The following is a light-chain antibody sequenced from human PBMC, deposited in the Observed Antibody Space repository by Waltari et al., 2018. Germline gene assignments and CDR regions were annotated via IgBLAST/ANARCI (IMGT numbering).Light chain of an antibody. J-gene: IGLJ1*01. V-gene: IGLV2-14*01. CDR1: SSDVGGYNY. Sequence: QSALTQPASVSGSPGQSITISCTGTSSDVGGYNYVSWYQHHPGKAPKLMIYEVSNRPSGVSNRFSGSKSGNTASLTISGLQAEDESDYYCSSYTSSSTLGEVFGTGTKVTVL. CDR3: SSYTSSSTLGEV. CDR2: EVS.